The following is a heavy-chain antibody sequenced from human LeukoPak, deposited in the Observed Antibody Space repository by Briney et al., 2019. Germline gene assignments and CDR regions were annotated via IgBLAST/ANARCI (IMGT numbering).Heavy chain of an antibody. D-gene: IGHD3-10*02. J-gene: IGHJ4*02. CDR2: IYWNDDR. CDR3: AYVSTSAGLDY. CDR1: GFSLNTDGLS. Sequence: ESGPTLVKPTQTLTLTCTFSGFSLNTDGLSVAYIRQPPGKALEWLAIIYWNDDRRYSSSLKSRLTITKDTSKNQVVLIMTNMDPVDTATYYCAYVSTSAGLDYWGQGILVTVSS. V-gene: IGHV2-5*01.